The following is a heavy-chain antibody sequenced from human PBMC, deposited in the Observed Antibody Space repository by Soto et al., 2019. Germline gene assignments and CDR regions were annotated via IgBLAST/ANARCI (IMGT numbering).Heavy chain of an antibody. CDR2: IYYTGTT. CDR3: ARIKSGITMIVSTRRRNNWLDP. D-gene: IGHD3-22*01. Sequence: SETLSLTCTVSNDSVLTSIYYWAWIRQPPGKGLEWIGTIYYTGTTYYNPSLQSRVTISIDTSKNQFSLNLNSVTAADTAVYYCARIKSGITMIVSTRRRNNWLDPWGQGTLVTVSS. J-gene: IGHJ5*02. V-gene: IGHV4-39*01. CDR1: NDSVLTSIYY.